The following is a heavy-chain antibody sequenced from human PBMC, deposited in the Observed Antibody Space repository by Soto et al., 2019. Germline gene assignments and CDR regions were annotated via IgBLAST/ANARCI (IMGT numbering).Heavy chain of an antibody. CDR3: ARHVGGPLNIVATTIFDY. D-gene: IGHD5-12*01. Sequence: SETLSLTCTVSGGSISSSSYFWGWIRQPPGKGLEWIGYIYYSGSTYYTPSPKSRVTISVDTSKNQFSLKLSSVTAADTAVYYCARHVGGPLNIVATTIFDYWGQGTLVTVSS. CDR1: GGSISSSSYF. J-gene: IGHJ4*02. V-gene: IGHV4-39*01. CDR2: IYYSGST.